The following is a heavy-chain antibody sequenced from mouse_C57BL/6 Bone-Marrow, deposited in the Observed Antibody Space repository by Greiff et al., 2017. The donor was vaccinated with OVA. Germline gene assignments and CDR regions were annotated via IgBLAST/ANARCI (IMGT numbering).Heavy chain of an antibody. J-gene: IGHJ3*01. CDR2: ISNGGGST. CDR3: ARIPWFAY. CDR1: GFTFSDYY. Sequence: EVKLMESGGGLVQPGGSLKLSCAASGFTFSDYYMYWVRQTPEKRLVWVAYISNGGGSTYYTATVKGRFTISQDNAKNTLYQQMSRLKSEDTSRYYCARIPWFAYWGQGTLVTVSA. V-gene: IGHV5-12*01.